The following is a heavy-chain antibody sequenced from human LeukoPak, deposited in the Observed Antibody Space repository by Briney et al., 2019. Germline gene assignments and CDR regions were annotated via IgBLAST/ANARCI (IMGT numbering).Heavy chain of an antibody. J-gene: IGHJ4*02. CDR1: GFSFSSYA. V-gene: IGHV3-23*01. CDR2: VSGSGGST. CDR3: AKDNRGDNWNDLAIDY. Sequence: GGSLRLSCAASGFSFSSYAMSWVRQAPGKGLEWVSTVSGSGGSTYYADSVKGRFTISGDNSKNTLYLQMNSLRAEDTAVYYCAKDNRGDNWNDLAIDYWGQGTLVTVSS. D-gene: IGHD1-20*01.